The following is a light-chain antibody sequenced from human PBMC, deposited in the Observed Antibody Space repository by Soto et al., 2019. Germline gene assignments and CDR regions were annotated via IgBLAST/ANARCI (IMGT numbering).Light chain of an antibody. CDR2: GAS. Sequence: EIVLTQSPGTLSVSPGERATLSCRASQSGFSTYLAWFQQKPGQAPRLLIFGASTRAARVPDRFSGSGSATDFTLTISRLEPEDFAFYYCHQYGNSPWTVGQGTLVE. J-gene: IGKJ1*01. V-gene: IGKV3-20*01. CDR1: QSGFSTY. CDR3: HQYGNSPWT.